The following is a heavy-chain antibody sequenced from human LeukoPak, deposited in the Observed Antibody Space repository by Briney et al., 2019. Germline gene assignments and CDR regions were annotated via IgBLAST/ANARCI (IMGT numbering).Heavy chain of an antibody. J-gene: IGHJ3*02. D-gene: IGHD6-6*01. CDR2: IYTSGST. V-gene: IGHV4-4*07. CDR3: ARGEYSSSADDDAFDI. Sequence: SETLSLTCTVSGGSISSYYWSWIRRPAGKGLEWIGRIYTSGSTNYNPSLKSRVTMSVDTSKNQFSLKLSSVTAADTAVYYCARGEYSSSADDDAFDIWGQGKMVTVSS. CDR1: GGSISSYY.